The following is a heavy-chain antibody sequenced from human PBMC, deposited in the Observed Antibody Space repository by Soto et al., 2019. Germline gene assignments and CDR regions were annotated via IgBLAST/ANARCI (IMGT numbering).Heavy chain of an antibody. V-gene: IGHV4-39*07. CDR1: GGSITNSGYY. CDR2: IYYSGST. Sequence: SETLSLTCNVSGGSITNSGYYWGWIRQPPGKGLEWIGSIYYSGSTYYNPSLKSRVTISVDTSKNQFSLKLSSVTAADTAVYYCARDLYYGSGPLRPDPYYYYGMDVWGQGTTVTVSS. J-gene: IGHJ6*02. D-gene: IGHD3-10*01. CDR3: ARDLYYGSGPLRPDPYYYYGMDV.